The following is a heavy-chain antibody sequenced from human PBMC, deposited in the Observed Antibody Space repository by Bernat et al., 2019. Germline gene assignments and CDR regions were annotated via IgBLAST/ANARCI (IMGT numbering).Heavy chain of an antibody. V-gene: IGHV3-7*03. D-gene: IGHD3-9*01. CDR1: GFTFSSYR. J-gene: IGHJ3*02. Sequence: GESGGGLVQPGGSLRLSCAASGFTFSSYRMSWVRQDPGKGLEWVANIKQDGSEKYYVDSVKGRFTISRDNAKNSLYLQMNSLRAEDTAVYYCARDGGYLDWLSTSDAFDIWGQGTMVTVSS. CDR3: ARDGGYLDWLSTSDAFDI. CDR2: IKQDGSEK.